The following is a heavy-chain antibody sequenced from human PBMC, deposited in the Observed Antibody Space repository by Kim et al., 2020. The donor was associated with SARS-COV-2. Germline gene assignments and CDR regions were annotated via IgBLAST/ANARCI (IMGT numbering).Heavy chain of an antibody. J-gene: IGHJ6*02. V-gene: IGHV5-51*01. CDR2: IYPGDSDT. Sequence: GESLKISCKGSGYSFTSYWIGWVRQMPGKGLEWMGIIYPGDSDTRYSPSFQGQVTISADKSISTAYLQWSSLKASDTAMYYCARQSTYYYDSSGYPTYYYYGMDVWGQGTTVTVSS. CDR1: GYSFTSYW. D-gene: IGHD3-22*01. CDR3: ARQSTYYYDSSGYPTYYYYGMDV.